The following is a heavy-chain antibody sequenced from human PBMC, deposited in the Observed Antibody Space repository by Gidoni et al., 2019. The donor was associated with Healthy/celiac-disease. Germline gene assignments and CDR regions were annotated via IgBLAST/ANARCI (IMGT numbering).Heavy chain of an antibody. D-gene: IGHD5-18*01. J-gene: IGHJ4*02. CDR1: GDTFASYE. CDR2: MNPNSGNT. Sequence: QVQLVQSGAEVRKPGASAKGSCRASGDTFASYESNWVRQATGQGREWMGGMNPNSGNTGYAQTFQGRVTMTRNTTISTAYMELGSLSSEDTAVYYCARGRTAPRHWGQGTLVTVSS. V-gene: IGHV1-8*01. CDR3: ARGRTAPRH.